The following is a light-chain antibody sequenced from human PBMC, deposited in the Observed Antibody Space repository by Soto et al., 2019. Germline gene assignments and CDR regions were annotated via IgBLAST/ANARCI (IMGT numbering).Light chain of an antibody. CDR3: QQYNNLPPT. V-gene: IGKV3-15*01. Sequence: EIVMTQSPATLSVSPGERATLSCRASQSVSSNVAWYQQQPGQAPRLLIYGASTRATGIPARFSGSGSGTEFTLTISSLQSEDFAVYYCQQYNNLPPTFGQGPKVEIK. J-gene: IGKJ1*01. CDR1: QSVSSN. CDR2: GAS.